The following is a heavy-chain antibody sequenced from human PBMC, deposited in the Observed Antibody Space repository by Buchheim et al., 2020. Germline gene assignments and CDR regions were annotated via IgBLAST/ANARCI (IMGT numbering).Heavy chain of an antibody. CDR2: IIPIFGTA. J-gene: IGHJ5*02. D-gene: IGHD3-10*01. CDR1: GGTFSSYA. V-gene: IGHV1-69*06. Sequence: QVQLVQSGAEVKKPGSSVKVSCKASGGTFSSYAISWVRQAPGQGLEWMGGIIPIFGTANYAQKFQVRVTITADKSTSTAYMELSSLRSEDTAVYYCARDMYYGSGSYLYWFDPWGQGTL. CDR3: ARDMYYGSGSYLYWFDP.